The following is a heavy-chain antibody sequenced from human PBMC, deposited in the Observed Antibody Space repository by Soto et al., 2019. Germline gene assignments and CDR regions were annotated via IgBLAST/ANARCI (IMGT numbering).Heavy chain of an antibody. CDR1: GGSVSSRSHF. J-gene: IGHJ5*02. D-gene: IGHD5-12*01. CDR2: IYYSGST. V-gene: IGHV4-61*01. Sequence: QVQLQESGPGLVKPSETLSVTCTGSGGSVSSRSHFWSWIRQPPGGGLQWIGYIYYSGSTNYNPSLNSRATMSVDTSRNPFSLRLTSVTAAHTAVYYCARYDAESGSNKLDPWGQGTLVTVSS. CDR3: ARYDAESGSNKLDP.